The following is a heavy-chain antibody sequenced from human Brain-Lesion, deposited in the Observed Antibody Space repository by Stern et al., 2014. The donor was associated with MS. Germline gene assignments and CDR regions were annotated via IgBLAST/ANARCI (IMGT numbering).Heavy chain of an antibody. CDR2: VVGLNGDT. Sequence: QLGQSGPEVKKPGTSVKVSCKASGITFSQSAVQWLRQARGQRLERIRGVVGLNGDTNYAQSFQERVTITRDMSTSTVYMELRSLRSEDTAVYYCASERYTYYDDQRPPGGFGPWGQGTLVTVSS. V-gene: IGHV1-58*03. J-gene: IGHJ5*02. CDR1: GITFSQSA. D-gene: IGHD5-18*01. CDR3: ASERYTYYDDQRPPGGFGP.